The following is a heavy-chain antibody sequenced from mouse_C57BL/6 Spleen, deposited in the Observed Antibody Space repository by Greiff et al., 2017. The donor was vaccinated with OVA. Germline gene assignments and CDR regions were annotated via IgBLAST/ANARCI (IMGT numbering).Heavy chain of an antibody. J-gene: IGHJ3*01. CDR3: ASSYWDGVTWFAY. CDR1: GYTFTSYW. V-gene: IGHV1-52*01. CDR2: IDPSDSET. D-gene: IGHD4-1*01. Sequence: QVQLQQPGAELVRPGSSVKLSCKASGYTFTSYWMHWVKQRPIQGLEWIGNIDPSDSETHYTQKFKDKATLTVDKSSSTAYMQLSSLTSEDSAVYFCASSYWDGVTWFAYWGQGTLVTVSA.